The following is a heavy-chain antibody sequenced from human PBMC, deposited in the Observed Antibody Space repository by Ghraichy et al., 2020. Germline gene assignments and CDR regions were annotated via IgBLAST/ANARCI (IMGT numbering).Heavy chain of an antibody. J-gene: IGHJ4*02. Sequence: SETLSLTCTVSGGSMSSNNNYWAWLRQPPGVGREWIGTLYNSGSSDHNPSLKSRVTMFVDTTKHQFSLELRSVTATDTAVYYCASKAPGTMLESWGQGIPVTVSS. CDR2: LYNSGSS. CDR3: ASKAPGTMLES. V-gene: IGHV4-39*01. D-gene: IGHD2-2*01. CDR1: GGSMSSNNNY.